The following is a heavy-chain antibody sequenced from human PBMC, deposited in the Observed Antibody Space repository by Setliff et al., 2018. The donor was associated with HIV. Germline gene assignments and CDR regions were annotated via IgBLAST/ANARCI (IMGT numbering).Heavy chain of an antibody. J-gene: IGHJ6*02. Sequence: SETLSLTCPVSGGSIRSGSYYWTWIRQPAGKGPEWIGHIYYSGNTNYNPSLKSRVTISVDTSKNQFSLKVNSVTAADTAIYFCMRDGSRTTGMTGYYYGVDVWGQGTTVTVSS. CDR3: MRDGSRTTGMTGYYYGVDV. V-gene: IGHV4-61*09. CDR1: GGSIRSGSYY. D-gene: IGHD1-1*01. CDR2: IYYSGNT.